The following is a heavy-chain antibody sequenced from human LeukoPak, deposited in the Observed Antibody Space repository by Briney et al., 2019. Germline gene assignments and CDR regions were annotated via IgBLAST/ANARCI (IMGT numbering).Heavy chain of an antibody. CDR2: ISYDGANQ. CDR3: ARAPEPHYDILTGSYGTDYYYGVDV. CDR1: GFTFTSYS. D-gene: IGHD3-9*01. Sequence: GGSLRLSCAASGFTFTSYSMNWVRQAPGKGLEWVALISYDGANQFYADSVKGRSTISRDNYKKTLYLQMNSLGAEDTAVYYCARAPEPHYDILTGSYGTDYYYGVDVWGQGTTVTVSS. J-gene: IGHJ6*02. V-gene: IGHV3-30*04.